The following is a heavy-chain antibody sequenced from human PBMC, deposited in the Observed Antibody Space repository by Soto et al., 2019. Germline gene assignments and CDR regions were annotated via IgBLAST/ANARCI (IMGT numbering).Heavy chain of an antibody. CDR3: ARDAPGYSSGWKGY. CDR2: ISSSSSTI. V-gene: IGHV3-48*01. CDR1: GFTFSSYS. Sequence: EVQLVESGGGLVQPGGSLRLSCAASGFTFSSYSMNWVRQAPGKGLEWVSYISSSSSTIYYADSVKGRFTISRDNAKNSLYLQMNSLRAEDTAVYYCARDAPGYSSGWKGYWGQGTLVTVS. D-gene: IGHD6-19*01. J-gene: IGHJ4*02.